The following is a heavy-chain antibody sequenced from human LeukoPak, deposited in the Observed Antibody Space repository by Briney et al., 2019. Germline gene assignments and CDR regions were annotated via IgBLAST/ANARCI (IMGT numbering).Heavy chain of an antibody. J-gene: IGHJ3*02. Sequence: ASVKVSCTVSGYTLTGLSMHSGRQAPGKGLEWRGGFDPEDGETISEQKFQGRVTMTEDTSTDTAYMELSSLRSEDTAVYYCATQRFGVVIRAHDAFDIWGQGTMVTVSS. V-gene: IGHV1-24*01. CDR2: FDPEDGET. CDR3: ATQRFGVVIRAHDAFDI. D-gene: IGHD3-3*01. CDR1: GYTLTGLS.